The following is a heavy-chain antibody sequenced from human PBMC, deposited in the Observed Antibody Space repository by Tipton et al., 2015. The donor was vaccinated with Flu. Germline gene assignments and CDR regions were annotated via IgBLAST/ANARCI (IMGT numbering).Heavy chain of an antibody. CDR2: IYTSGST. D-gene: IGHD6-19*01. J-gene: IGHJ4*02. CDR3: AGIAVAGIFDY. V-gene: IGHV4-4*07. CDR1: GGSISSYY. Sequence: TLSLTCTVSGGSISSYYWSWIRQPAGKGLEWIGRIYTSGSTNYNPSLKSRVTMPVDTSKNQFSLKLSSVTAADTAVYYCAGIAVAGIFDYWGQGTLVTVSS.